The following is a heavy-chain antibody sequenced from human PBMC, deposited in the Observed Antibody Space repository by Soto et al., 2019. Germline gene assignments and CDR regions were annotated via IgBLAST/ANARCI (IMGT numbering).Heavy chain of an antibody. V-gene: IGHV4-34*01. Sequence: SETLSLTCAVYGGSFSCYYWSWIRQPPGKGLEWIGEINHSGSTNYNPSLKSRVTISVDTSKNQFSLKLSSVTAADTAAYYCARGGYSNYRDYYYGMDVWGQGTTVTVSS. CDR3: ARGGYSNYRDYYYGMDV. CDR1: GGSFSCYY. J-gene: IGHJ6*02. D-gene: IGHD4-4*01. CDR2: INHSGST.